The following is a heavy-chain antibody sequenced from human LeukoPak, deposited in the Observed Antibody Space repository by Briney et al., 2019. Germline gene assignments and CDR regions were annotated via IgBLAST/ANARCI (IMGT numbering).Heavy chain of an antibody. CDR3: ARDPPEWELPQDY. CDR2: INSDGSST. V-gene: IGHV3-74*01. D-gene: IGHD1-26*01. J-gene: IGHJ4*01. CDR1: GFTSSTYW. Sequence: AGGSLRLSCAASGFTSSTYWMHWVRQAPGKGLVWVSRINSDGSSTSYADSVKGRFTISRDNAKNTLYLQMNSLRGEDTAVYYCARDPPEWELPQDYWGRGTLVAVSS.